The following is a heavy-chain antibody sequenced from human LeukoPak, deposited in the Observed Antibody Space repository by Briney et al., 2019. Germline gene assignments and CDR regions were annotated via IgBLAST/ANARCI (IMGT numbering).Heavy chain of an antibody. V-gene: IGHV3-21*01. CDR3: AREERDGYNYYWYFDL. CDR1: GFTSSTYT. CDR2: ISSSSIYI. Sequence: GGSLRLSCEVAGFTSSTYTMNWVRQAPGKGLEWVSAISSSSIYIYYADSVKGRFTISRDNAKNSLYLQISSLRAEDTAMYYCAREERDGYNYYWYFDLWGRGTLVTVSS. J-gene: IGHJ2*01. D-gene: IGHD5-24*01.